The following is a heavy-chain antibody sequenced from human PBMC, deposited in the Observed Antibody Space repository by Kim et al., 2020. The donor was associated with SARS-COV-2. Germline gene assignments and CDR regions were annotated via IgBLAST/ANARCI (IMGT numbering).Heavy chain of an antibody. V-gene: IGHV4-34*09. D-gene: IGHD1-1*01. Sequence: GSTNYNPPPKSRVTISADTSKNQFSLKLSAETAEDTAVYCCARELEGWFDPWGQGTLVTVSS. CDR2: GST. J-gene: IGHJ5*02. CDR3: ARELEGWFDP.